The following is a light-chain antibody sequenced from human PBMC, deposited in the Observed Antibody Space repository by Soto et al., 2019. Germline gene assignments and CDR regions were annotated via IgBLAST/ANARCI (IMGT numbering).Light chain of an antibody. Sequence: QSALTQPASVSGSPGQSITISCTGTSSDVGGYNYVSWYQQHPGKAPKLLIYRNNQRPSGVPDRFSGSKSGTSASLAISGLRSEDEADYYCAAWDDSLSGPGVFGGGTKLTVL. V-gene: IGLV1-47*01. CDR3: AAWDDSLSGPGV. CDR2: RNN. CDR1: SSDVGGYNY. J-gene: IGLJ2*01.